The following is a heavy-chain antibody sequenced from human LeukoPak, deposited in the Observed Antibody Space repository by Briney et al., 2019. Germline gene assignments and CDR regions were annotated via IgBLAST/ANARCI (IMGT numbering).Heavy chain of an antibody. CDR2: ISWNSGSI. V-gene: IGHV3-9*01. J-gene: IGHJ5*02. Sequence: PGGSLRLSCAASGFTFSSYGMHWVRQAPGKGLEWVSGISWNSGSIGYADSVKGRFTISRDNAKNSLYLQMNSLRAEDTALYYCAKGRSDFWSGYYILDPWGQGTLVTVSS. CDR3: AKGRSDFWSGYYILDP. D-gene: IGHD3-3*01. CDR1: GFTFSSYG.